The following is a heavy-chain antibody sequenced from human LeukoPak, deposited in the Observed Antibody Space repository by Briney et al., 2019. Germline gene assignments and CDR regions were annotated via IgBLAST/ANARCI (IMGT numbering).Heavy chain of an antibody. CDR2: INHSGST. J-gene: IGHJ4*02. Sequence: SETLSLTCAVYGGSFSGYYWSWVRQPPGKGLEWIGEINHSGSTNYNPSLKSRVTISVDTSKNQFSLKLSSVTAADTAVYYCVRDRELNYWGQGTLVTVSS. D-gene: IGHD1-7*01. CDR3: VRDRELNY. CDR1: GGSFSGYY. V-gene: IGHV4-34*01.